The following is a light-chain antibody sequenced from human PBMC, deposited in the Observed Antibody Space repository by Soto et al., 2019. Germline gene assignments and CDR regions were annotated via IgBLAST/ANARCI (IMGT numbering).Light chain of an antibody. CDR2: AAS. J-gene: IGKJ1*01. Sequence: DIQMTQSPSSLSSSVGDRVTITCRASQGIRNDLGWYQQKPGKAPKRLINAASSLQSEVPSRFSGSGSGTDFTLTISSLQPEDFATYYCQQSYTTPRTFGQGTKVDIK. CDR1: QGIRND. V-gene: IGKV1-39*01. CDR3: QQSYTTPRT.